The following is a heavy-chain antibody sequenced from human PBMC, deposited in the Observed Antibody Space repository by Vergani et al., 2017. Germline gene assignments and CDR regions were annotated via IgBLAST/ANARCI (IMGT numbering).Heavy chain of an antibody. J-gene: IGHJ2*01. CDR1: GFTFSSYE. Sequence: EVQLVESGGGLVQPGGSLRLSCAASGFTFSSYEMNWVRQAPGKGLEWVSYNSSSGSTIYYADSVKGRFTISRDNAKNSLYLQMNSLRAEDTAVYYCARGCIRVYSSSSVWYFDLWGRGTLVTVSS. V-gene: IGHV3-48*03. D-gene: IGHD6-6*01. CDR3: ARGCIRVYSSSSVWYFDL. CDR2: NSSSGSTI.